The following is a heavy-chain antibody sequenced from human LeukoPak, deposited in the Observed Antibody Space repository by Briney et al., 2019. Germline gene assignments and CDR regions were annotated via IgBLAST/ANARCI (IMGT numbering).Heavy chain of an antibody. D-gene: IGHD6-13*01. V-gene: IGHV3-21*01. Sequence: PGGSLRLSCAASGVTFSSYSMNWVRQAPGRGLEWVSSISSSSSYIYYADSVKGRFTISRDNAKNSLYLQMNSLTAEDTAVYYCARDKFTAAAGAFLNWFDPWGQGTLVTVSS. CDR2: ISSSSSYI. J-gene: IGHJ5*02. CDR3: ARDKFTAAAGAFLNWFDP. CDR1: GVTFSSYS.